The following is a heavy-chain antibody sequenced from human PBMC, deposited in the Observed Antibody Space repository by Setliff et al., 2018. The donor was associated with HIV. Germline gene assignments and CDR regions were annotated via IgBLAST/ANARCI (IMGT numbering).Heavy chain of an antibody. CDR1: GGSIRNYY. D-gene: IGHD3-22*01. V-gene: IGHV4-59*01. Sequence: SETLSLTCTVSGGSIRNYYWNWIRQPPGKGLEWIGYIYYSGSTNYKDQVSLTLNGVTAADTATYFCARSLPSKMHFYDGTSWSRAGYYMDIWGKGTTVTVSS. CDR3: WSRAGYYMDI. J-gene: IGHJ6*03. CDR2: IYYSGST.